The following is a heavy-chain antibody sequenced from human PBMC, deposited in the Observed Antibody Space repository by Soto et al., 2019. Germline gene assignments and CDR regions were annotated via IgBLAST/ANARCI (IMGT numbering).Heavy chain of an antibody. CDR2: TYYGASS. J-gene: IGHJ4*02. Sequence: SETLSLTCAVSGYSISSDYYWGWIRQPPGKGLEWLGTTYYGASSYYNPSLRSRITILLDASTNQSSLKLSSVTAADTAVYFCVRVAGSASWYETDSWGQGILVTVSS. V-gene: IGHV4-38-2*01. CDR1: GYSISSDYY. CDR3: VRVAGSASWYETDS. D-gene: IGHD6-13*01.